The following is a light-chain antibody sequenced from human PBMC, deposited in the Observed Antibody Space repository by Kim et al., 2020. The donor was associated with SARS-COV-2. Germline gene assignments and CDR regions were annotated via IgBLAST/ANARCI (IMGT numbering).Light chain of an antibody. Sequence: IQLTQSPSSLSASVGDRVTITCRASQGISSYLAWYQQKPREAPKLLMYAASTLQSGVPSRFSGSGSGTDFTLTISSLQPEDSATYYCQQLKTFPITFGGGTKVDIK. CDR3: QQLKTFPIT. J-gene: IGKJ4*01. V-gene: IGKV1-9*01. CDR1: QGISSY. CDR2: AAS.